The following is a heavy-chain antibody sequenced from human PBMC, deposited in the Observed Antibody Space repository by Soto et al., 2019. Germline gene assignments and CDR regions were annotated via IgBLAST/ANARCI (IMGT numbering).Heavy chain of an antibody. V-gene: IGHV1-18*01. Sequence: QVQLVQSGGEVKKPGASVKVSCKTSGYTFTTYGIIWVRQAPGQGLEWVGWISAYSGKTHYAQKFQGKVTMTTDTSTNTAYLELRILRSDAAAVYYCARDPYLGDHQYWGQGTLVTVSS. CDR1: GYTFTTYG. D-gene: IGHD3-16*01. CDR3: ARDPYLGDHQY. CDR2: ISAYSGKT. J-gene: IGHJ4*02.